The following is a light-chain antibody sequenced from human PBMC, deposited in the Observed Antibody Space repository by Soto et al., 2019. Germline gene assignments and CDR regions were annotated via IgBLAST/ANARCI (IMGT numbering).Light chain of an antibody. CDR3: QQYGNSPLT. V-gene: IGKV3-20*01. Sequence: EIVLTQSPGTLSLSPGERATLSCRASQSVSSSYLAWYQQKPGQAPRLLIYGASSRATGIPDRFSGSGSGTDLPRTISRLESEDFAVSYCQQYGNSPLTFGQGTKVEIK. CDR1: QSVSSSY. CDR2: GAS. J-gene: IGKJ1*01.